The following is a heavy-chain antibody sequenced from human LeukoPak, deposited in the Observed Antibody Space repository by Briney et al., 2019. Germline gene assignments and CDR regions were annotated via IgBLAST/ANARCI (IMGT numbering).Heavy chain of an antibody. CDR1: GGTFSSYA. Sequence: ASVKVSCKVSGGTFSSYAISWVRQAPGQGLEWMGGIIPIFGTANYAQKFQGRVTITADESTSTAYMELSSLRSEDTAVYYCARSDTIFGVVINYYYYYMDVWGKGTTVTVSS. CDR3: ARSDTIFGVVINYYYYYMDV. CDR2: IIPIFGTA. V-gene: IGHV1-69*01. J-gene: IGHJ6*03. D-gene: IGHD3-3*01.